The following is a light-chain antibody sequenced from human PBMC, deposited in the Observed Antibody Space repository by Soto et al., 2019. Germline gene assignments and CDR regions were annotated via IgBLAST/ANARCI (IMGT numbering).Light chain of an antibody. J-gene: IGKJ2*01. V-gene: IGKV3-11*01. CDR3: QQRGKWPRT. CDR1: QSVGSY. CDR2: GTS. Sequence: EIVLTQSPATLSLSPGERATLSCRASQSVGSYLAWYQQKPGQAPRLLIYGTSNRATGIPGRFSGSGSETDFTLTISSLEPEDCGVYYCQQRGKWPRTFGQGTKLEIK.